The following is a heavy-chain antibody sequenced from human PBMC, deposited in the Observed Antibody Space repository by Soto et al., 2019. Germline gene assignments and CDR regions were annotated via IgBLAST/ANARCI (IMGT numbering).Heavy chain of an antibody. CDR3: ARGPVLRFLEWLPHFDY. CDR1: GCTFSSYA. J-gene: IGHJ4*02. D-gene: IGHD3-3*01. Sequence: AASVKVSCKASGCTFSSYAISWVRQAPGQGLEWMGGIIPIFGTANYAQKFQGRVTITADESTSTAYMELSSLRSEDTAVYYCARGPVLRFLEWLPHFDYWGQGTLVTVSS. CDR2: IIPIFGTA. V-gene: IGHV1-69*13.